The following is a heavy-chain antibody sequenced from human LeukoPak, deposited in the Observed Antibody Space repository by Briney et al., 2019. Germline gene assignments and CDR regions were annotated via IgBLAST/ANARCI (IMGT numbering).Heavy chain of an antibody. J-gene: IGHJ4*02. CDR1: GGSISSYY. V-gene: IGHV4-4*07. D-gene: IGHD2-8*02. CDR3: ATYRQVLLPFES. CDR2: IYTSGST. Sequence: SETLSLTCTVSGGSISSYYWSWIRQPAGKGLEWIGRIYTSGSTNYNPSLKSRVTMSVDTSKNQFSLKLSSVTAADTAIYYCATYRQVLLPFESWGQGTLVTVSS.